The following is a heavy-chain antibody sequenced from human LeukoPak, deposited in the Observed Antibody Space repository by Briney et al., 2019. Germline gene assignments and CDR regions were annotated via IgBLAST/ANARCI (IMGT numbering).Heavy chain of an antibody. V-gene: IGHV1-69*13. CDR3: ARRYYYDSSGYLDY. Sequence: SVKVSCKASGGTFSSYAISWVRQAPGQGLEWMGGIIPIFGTANYAQKFQGRVTITADESTSTAYMELSSLRSEDTAVYYCARRYYYDSSGYLDYWGQGTLVTVSS. J-gene: IGHJ4*02. CDR2: IIPIFGTA. CDR1: GGTFSSYA. D-gene: IGHD3-22*01.